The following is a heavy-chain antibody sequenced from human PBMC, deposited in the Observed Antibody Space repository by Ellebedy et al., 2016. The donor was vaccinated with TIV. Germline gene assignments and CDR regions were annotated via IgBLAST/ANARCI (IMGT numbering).Heavy chain of an antibody. CDR1: GFTFSSSA. CDR2: ISHDGRAK. J-gene: IGHJ4*02. V-gene: IGHV3-30-3*02. Sequence: PGGSLRLSCAASGFTFSSSAIHWVRQAPGKGLEWVAVISHDGRAKFYADSVKGRFTISRDNSKNTLFLQMNSLRAEDTAVYYCTKKGGPPVAGKGDYFDYWGQGTLVTVSS. D-gene: IGHD6-19*01. CDR3: TKKGGPPVAGKGDYFDY.